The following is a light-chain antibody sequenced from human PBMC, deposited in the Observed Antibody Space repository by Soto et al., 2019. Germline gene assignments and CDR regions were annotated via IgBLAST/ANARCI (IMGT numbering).Light chain of an antibody. CDR1: QSISSK. CDR3: QQYDKWPPT. CDR2: GAS. J-gene: IGKJ4*01. V-gene: IGKV3-15*01. Sequence: EIKMAQSPDTLSVSPGARATLSCRASQSISSKLAWYQQRPGQAPRLLIYGASTRATGVPVRFRGGGSGTEFTLTSSGLQSEDFAVYCCQQYDKWPPTFGGGTKVEI.